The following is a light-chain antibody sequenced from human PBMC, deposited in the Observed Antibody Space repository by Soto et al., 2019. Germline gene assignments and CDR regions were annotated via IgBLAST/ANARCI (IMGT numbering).Light chain of an antibody. CDR2: GAS. CDR1: QIVSSSY. J-gene: IGKJ1*01. V-gene: IGKV3D-20*02. CDR3: QKRSHWPRK. Sequence: EMVMTQSPASLSVSPGEVATLSCGASQIVSSSYLAWYQQKPGQAPRLLIYGASSRATGIPARFSGSGSGTDFSLTISSLEPEDFAVYYCQKRSHWPRKFGQGTKVDIK.